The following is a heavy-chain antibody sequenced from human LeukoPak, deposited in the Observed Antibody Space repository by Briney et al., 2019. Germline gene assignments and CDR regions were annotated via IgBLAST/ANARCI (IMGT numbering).Heavy chain of an antibody. Sequence: PGGSLRLSCAASGFTFSSYSMNWVRQAPGKGLEWVSSISSSSSYIYYADSVKGRFTISRDNAKNSLYLQMNSLRAEDTAVYYCARDEPAVTTDQFDYWGQGTLVTVSS. V-gene: IGHV3-21*01. CDR3: ARDEPAVTTDQFDY. D-gene: IGHD4-17*01. J-gene: IGHJ4*02. CDR1: GFTFSSYS. CDR2: ISSSSSYI.